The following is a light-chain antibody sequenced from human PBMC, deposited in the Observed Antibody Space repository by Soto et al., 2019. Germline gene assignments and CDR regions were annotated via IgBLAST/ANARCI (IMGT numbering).Light chain of an antibody. V-gene: IGKV3-20*01. J-gene: IGKJ2*03. CDR1: QSVSSSY. Sequence: EIVLTQSPGTLSLSPEERATLSCRASQSVSSSYLAWYQQKPGQTPRLLIYGASSRATGIPDRFSGSGSGTDFTLTISRLEPEDFAVYYCLQYGSSPYSFGQGTKLEIK. CDR3: LQYGSSPYS. CDR2: GAS.